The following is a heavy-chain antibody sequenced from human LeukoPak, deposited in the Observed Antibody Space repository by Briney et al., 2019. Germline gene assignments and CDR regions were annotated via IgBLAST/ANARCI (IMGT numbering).Heavy chain of an antibody. J-gene: IGHJ4*02. CDR2: ISWNSGSI. CDR3: AKVSRKGYYFDY. CDR1: GFTFDDYA. D-gene: IGHD1-14*01. Sequence: GRALRLSCAASGFTFDDYAMHWVRQAPGKGLEWVSGISWNSGSIGYADSAKGRFTISRDNAKNSLYLQMNSLRAEDTALYYCAKVSRKGYYFDYWGQGTLVTVSS. V-gene: IGHV3-9*01.